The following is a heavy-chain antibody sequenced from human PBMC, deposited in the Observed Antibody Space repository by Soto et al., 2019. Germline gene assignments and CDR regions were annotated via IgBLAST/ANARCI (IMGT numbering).Heavy chain of an antibody. D-gene: IGHD3-3*01. CDR2: ISYDGSNK. Sequence: QVQLVESGGGVVQPGRSLRLSCAASGFTFSSYAMHWVRQAPGKGLEWVAVISYDGSNKYYADSVKGRFTISRDNSKNTLYLQMNSLRAEDTAVYYCARDQSSGRFLEWLVTSYGMDVWGQGTTVTVSS. CDR3: ARDQSSGRFLEWLVTSYGMDV. CDR1: GFTFSSYA. J-gene: IGHJ6*02. V-gene: IGHV3-30-3*01.